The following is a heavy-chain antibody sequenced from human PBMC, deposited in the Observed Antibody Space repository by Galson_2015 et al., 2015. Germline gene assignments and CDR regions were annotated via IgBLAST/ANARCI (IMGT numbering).Heavy chain of an antibody. CDR1: YA. CDR2: ISGADSSTT. J-gene: IGHJ4*02. CDR3: ARDRPGISFPFDS. V-gene: IGHV3-23*01. D-gene: IGHD3-10*01. Sequence: YAMTWVRQAPGGGLEWVSTISGADSSTTSYADSVKGRFTISRDNSKNTLYLHMNSLRAEDTAVYYCARDRPGISFPFDSWGQGTLVAVSS.